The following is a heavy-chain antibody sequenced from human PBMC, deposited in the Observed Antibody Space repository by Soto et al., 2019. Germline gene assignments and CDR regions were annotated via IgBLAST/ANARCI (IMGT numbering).Heavy chain of an antibody. D-gene: IGHD1-26*01. Sequence: QVQLVQSGAEVKKPGSSVKVSCKTSGGTFRTSAISWVRQAPGQGLEWMGGIMPVFPTPDYAQKFQGRVTITADESTGTAYMELSRLRSDDTAVYYCASGDLLSWAYWGQGTLVTVSS. CDR3: ASGDLLSWAY. V-gene: IGHV1-69*12. J-gene: IGHJ4*02. CDR2: IMPVFPTP. CDR1: GGTFRTSA.